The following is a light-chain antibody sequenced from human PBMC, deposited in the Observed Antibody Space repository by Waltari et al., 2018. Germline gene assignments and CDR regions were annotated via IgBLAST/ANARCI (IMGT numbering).Light chain of an antibody. CDR3: SSYAHNTVLL. CDR2: EVT. J-gene: IGLJ2*01. CDR1: GSDIGLYNY. Sequence: QSALTQPASVSASPGHSITISCTGSGSDIGLYNYVSWYQQHPGKAPKLIIFEVTKRPSGFSNRFSGSRSGKSASLTFSGLQPEDEAHYFCSSYAHNTVLLFCGGTNLTVL. V-gene: IGLV2-14*03.